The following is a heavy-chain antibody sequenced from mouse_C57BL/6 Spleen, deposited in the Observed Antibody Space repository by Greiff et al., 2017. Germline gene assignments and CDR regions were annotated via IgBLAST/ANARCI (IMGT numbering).Heavy chain of an antibody. CDR1: GFTFSSYT. Sequence: EVMLVESGGGLVKPGGSLKLSCAASGFTFSSYTMSWVRQTPEKRLEWVATISGGGGNTYYPDSVKGRFTISRDNAKNTLYLQMSSLRSEDTALYYCARQDGYYSKGTGFAYWGKGTLVTVSA. CDR3: ARQDGYYSKGTGFAY. V-gene: IGHV5-9*01. J-gene: IGHJ3*01. CDR2: ISGGGGNT. D-gene: IGHD2-5*01.